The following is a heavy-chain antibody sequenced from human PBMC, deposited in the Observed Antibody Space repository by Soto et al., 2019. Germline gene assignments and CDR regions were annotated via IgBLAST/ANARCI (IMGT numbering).Heavy chain of an antibody. CDR3: ARGQEGVVATH. V-gene: IGHV4-34*01. CDR1: GGSLSGYY. J-gene: IGHJ4*02. CDR2: IKDGGYT. Sequence: QVQLQQWGAGLLKPSETLSLNCAVNGGSLSGYYWSWIRQPPGKGLEWIGEIKDGGYTNYSPSLKSRATISSDTSNIQFSLRLNSVTAADTGVYYCARGQEGVVATHWDQGALVTVSS. D-gene: IGHD5-12*01.